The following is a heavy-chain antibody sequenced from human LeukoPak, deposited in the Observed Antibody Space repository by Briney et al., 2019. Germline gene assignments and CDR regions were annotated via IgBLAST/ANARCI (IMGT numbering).Heavy chain of an antibody. CDR3: ARAKGIAVAGTHFDY. D-gene: IGHD6-19*01. V-gene: IGHV1-46*03. CDR1: GYTFTSYY. Sequence: ASVKVSCKASGYTFTSYYMHWVRQAPGQGLEWMGIINPSGGSTSYAQKFQGRVTTTRDTSTSTVYMELSSLRSEDTAVYYCARAKGIAVAGTHFDYWGQGTLVTVSS. J-gene: IGHJ4*02. CDR2: INPSGGST.